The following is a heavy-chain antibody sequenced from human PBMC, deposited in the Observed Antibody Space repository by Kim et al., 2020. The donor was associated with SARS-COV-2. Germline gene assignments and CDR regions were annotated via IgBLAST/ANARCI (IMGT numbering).Heavy chain of an antibody. J-gene: IGHJ6*03. CDR1: GGSISSYY. V-gene: IGHV4-4*07. CDR2: TYTSDST. Sequence: SETLSLTCTVSGGSISSYYWSWIRQPAGQGLEWMGRTYTSDSTNNNSNLKSRVPMSVDTSTNQFPLYLSPVTATATAAYYCARDSGCWTCWYIGGYYYY. CDR3: ARDSGCWTCWYIGGYYYY. D-gene: IGHD6-13*01.